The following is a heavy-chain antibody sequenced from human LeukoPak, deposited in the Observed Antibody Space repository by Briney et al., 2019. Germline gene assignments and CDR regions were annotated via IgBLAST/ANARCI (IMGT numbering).Heavy chain of an antibody. V-gene: IGHV3-9*01. CDR2: ISWNSGSI. J-gene: IGHJ4*02. CDR1: GFTFDDYA. D-gene: IGHD3-22*01. CDR3: AKVREASSGYYHGYFDY. Sequence: PGRSLRLSCAASGFTFDDYAMHWVRQAPGKGLEWVSGISWNSGSIGYADSVKGRFTISRDNAKNSLYLQMNSLRAEDTALYYCAKVREASSGYYHGYFDYWGQGTLVTVSS.